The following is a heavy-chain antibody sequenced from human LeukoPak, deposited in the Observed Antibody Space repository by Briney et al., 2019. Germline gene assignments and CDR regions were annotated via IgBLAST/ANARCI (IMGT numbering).Heavy chain of an antibody. Sequence: PSETLSLTCAVYGGSFSGYYWSWLRQPPGKGLEWIGEINHSGSTNYKPSLKSRGTISVDSSKSQFSLKLSSVTAADTAVYYCARGPPYDSSGYFGSNDLGINWFDPGGQGTLVTVSS. V-gene: IGHV4-34*01. CDR1: GGSFSGYY. D-gene: IGHD3-22*01. CDR3: ARGPPYDSSGYFGSNDLGINWFDP. J-gene: IGHJ5*02. CDR2: INHSGST.